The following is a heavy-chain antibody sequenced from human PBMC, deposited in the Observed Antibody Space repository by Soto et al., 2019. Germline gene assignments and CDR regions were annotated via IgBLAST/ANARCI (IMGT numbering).Heavy chain of an antibody. CDR3: ARERGFAATQNYYYYYYMDV. D-gene: IGHD6-25*01. CDR2: IYYSGST. CDR1: GGSISSGGYY. J-gene: IGHJ6*03. V-gene: IGHV4-31*03. Sequence: QVQLQESGPGLVKPSQTLSLTCTVSGGSISSGGYYWSWIRQHPGKGLEWIGYIYYSGSTYYNPSLKSRVTISVDTSKNQFSLKLSSVTAADTAVYYCARERGFAATQNYYYYYYMDVWCKGTTVTVSS.